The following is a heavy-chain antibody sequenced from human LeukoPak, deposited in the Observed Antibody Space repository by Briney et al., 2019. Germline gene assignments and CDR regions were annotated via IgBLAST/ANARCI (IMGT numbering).Heavy chain of an antibody. CDR1: GFTLNSHW. CDR2: IKEDGRDT. CDR3: ATSAGY. V-gene: IGHV3-7*03. Sequence: GGSLRLSCAASGFTLNSHWMSWVCKAPGKGLERVANIKEDGRDTYYVDSVMGRFTISRDNAKNSLNLQMNSLRAEDTAMYYCATSAGYWGQGTLVTVSS. J-gene: IGHJ4*02.